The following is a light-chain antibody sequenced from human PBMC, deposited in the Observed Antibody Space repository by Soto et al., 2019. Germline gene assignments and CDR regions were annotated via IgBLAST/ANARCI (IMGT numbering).Light chain of an antibody. CDR2: GNN. Sequence: QSVLTQPPSVSGAPGQRVTISCTGSSSNIGAGYDVHWYQQLPGKAPKLLIYGNNNRPSGVPDRFSGSKSGTSASLAITGLRAGDEADYYCSSYTTSAPYVFGSGTKVTVL. CDR1: SSNIGAGYD. J-gene: IGLJ1*01. V-gene: IGLV1-40*01. CDR3: SSYTTSAPYV.